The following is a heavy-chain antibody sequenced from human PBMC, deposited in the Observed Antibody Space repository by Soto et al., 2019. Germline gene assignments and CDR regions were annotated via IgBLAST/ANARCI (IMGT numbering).Heavy chain of an antibody. V-gene: IGHV3-23*01. D-gene: IGHD5-18*01. CDR2: ISGSGGST. Sequence: GSLRLSCAVAGFTFSSYAMNWVRQAPGKGLEWVSGISGSGGSTYHADSVKGQLTISRDNSKNTLYLQMNSLRAEDTAVYYCAKGHGYGFDYWGHGTLVTVSS. J-gene: IGHJ4*01. CDR3: AKGHGYGFDY. CDR1: GFTFSSYA.